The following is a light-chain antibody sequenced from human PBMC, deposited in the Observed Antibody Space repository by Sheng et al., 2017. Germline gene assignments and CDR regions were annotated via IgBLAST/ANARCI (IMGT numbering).Light chain of an antibody. J-gene: IGLJ1*01. Sequence: QPVLTQPPSVSGAPGQSVTISCTGTSSNIGADYDVYWYQHLPGTAPKLLIYGNSNRPSGVPDRFSGSKSGTSATLGITGLQTGDEADYYCGTWDTSLTSGAVFGTGTKVTVL. CDR2: GNS. CDR3: GTWDTSLTSGAV. CDR1: SSNIGADYD. V-gene: IGLV1-40*01.